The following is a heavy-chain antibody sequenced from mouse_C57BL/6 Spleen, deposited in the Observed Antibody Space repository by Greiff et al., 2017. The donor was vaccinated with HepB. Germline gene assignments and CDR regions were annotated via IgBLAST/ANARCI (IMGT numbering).Heavy chain of an antibody. Sequence: DVQLQESGPELVKPGASVKISCKASGYSFTGYYMNWVKQSPEKSLEWIGEINPSTGGTTYNQKFKAKATLTVDKSSSTAYMQLKSLTSEDSAVYYCARSYYGSSYRYFDVWGTGTTVTVSS. CDR3: ARSYYGSSYRYFDV. D-gene: IGHD1-1*01. CDR2: INPSTGGT. V-gene: IGHV1-42*01. CDR1: GYSFTGYY. J-gene: IGHJ1*03.